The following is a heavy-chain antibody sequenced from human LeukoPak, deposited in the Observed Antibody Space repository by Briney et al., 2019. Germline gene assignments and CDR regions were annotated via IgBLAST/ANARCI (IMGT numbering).Heavy chain of an antibody. Sequence: SETLSLTCTVSGGSISSYYWGWIRQPPGKGLEWIGSIYYSGSTYYNPSLKSRVTISVDTSKNQFSLKLSSVTAADTAVYYCARPSLIPSYGDAFDIWGQGTMVTVSS. J-gene: IGHJ3*02. V-gene: IGHV4-39*01. D-gene: IGHD3-16*01. CDR1: GGSISSYY. CDR2: IYYSGST. CDR3: ARPSLIPSYGDAFDI.